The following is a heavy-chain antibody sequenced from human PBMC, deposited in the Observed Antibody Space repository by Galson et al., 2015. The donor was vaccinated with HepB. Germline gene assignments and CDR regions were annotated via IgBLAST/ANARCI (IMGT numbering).Heavy chain of an antibody. V-gene: IGHV1-24*01. CDR2: FDPEDGET. Sequence: SVKVSCKVSGYTLTELSMHWVRQAPGKGLEWMGGFDPEDGETIYAQKFQGRVTMTTDTSTSTAYMELRSLRSDDTAVYYCAREGLVGHYYYYYGMDVWGQGTTVTVSS. J-gene: IGHJ6*02. CDR1: GYTLTELS. CDR3: AREGLVGHYYYYYGMDV. D-gene: IGHD2-2*01.